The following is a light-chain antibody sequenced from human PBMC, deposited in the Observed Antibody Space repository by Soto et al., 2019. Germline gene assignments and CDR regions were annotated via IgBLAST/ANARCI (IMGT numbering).Light chain of an antibody. CDR2: SND. V-gene: IGLV1-44*01. Sequence: QSVLTQPPSASGTPGQRVTISCSGSSSNIGSNTVNWYQHLPGTAPRLLIWSNDQRPSGVPDRFSGSKSGASASLAISGLQSEDEADYYCGAWDDSLNAYVFGTGTKVTVL. CDR1: SSNIGSNT. J-gene: IGLJ1*01. CDR3: GAWDDSLNAYV.